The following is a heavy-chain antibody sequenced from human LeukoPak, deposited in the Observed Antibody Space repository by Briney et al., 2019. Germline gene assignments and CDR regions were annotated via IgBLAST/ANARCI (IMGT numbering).Heavy chain of an antibody. CDR1: GGSISSYY. J-gene: IGHJ5*02. CDR3: ARHINGDWFDP. Sequence: PSETLSLTCTVSGGSISSYYWSWIRQPPGKGLEWIGYIYYSGSTNYNPSLKSRVTISVDTSKNQFSLKLSSVTAADTAVYYCARHINGDWFDPWGQGILVTVSA. CDR2: IYYSGST. D-gene: IGHD1-20*01. V-gene: IGHV4-59*01.